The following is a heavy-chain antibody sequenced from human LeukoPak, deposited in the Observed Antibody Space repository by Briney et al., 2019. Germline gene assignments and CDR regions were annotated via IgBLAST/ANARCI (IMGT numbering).Heavy chain of an antibody. V-gene: IGHV3-33*01. D-gene: IGHD2-15*01. CDR1: GFTFSGFG. CDR3: ARGCGGGPGCYILDY. Sequence: HTGGSLRLSCAASGFTFSGFGMHWVRQAPGKGLEWVAIIWSDGSNEVYIESVKGRFTISRDNSKNTLYLHMNSLRGEDTAMYFCARGCGGGPGCYILDYWGQGTLVTVSS. CDR2: IWSDGSNE. J-gene: IGHJ4*02.